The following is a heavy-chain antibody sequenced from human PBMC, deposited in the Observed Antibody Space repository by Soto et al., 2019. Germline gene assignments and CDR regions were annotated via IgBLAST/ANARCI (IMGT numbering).Heavy chain of an antibody. V-gene: IGHV3-53*01. D-gene: IGHD2-15*01. Sequence: EVQLVESGGGLIQPGGSLRLSCAVSGFTVSSNYMSWVRQAPGKGLEWVSVIYSGDTTYYADSVKGRFTISRDNSENTLYLQMNSLRAEDTAVYYCARDSWVGFDYWGQGTLVTVSS. CDR2: IYSGDTT. CDR3: ARDSWVGFDY. J-gene: IGHJ4*02. CDR1: GFTVSSNY.